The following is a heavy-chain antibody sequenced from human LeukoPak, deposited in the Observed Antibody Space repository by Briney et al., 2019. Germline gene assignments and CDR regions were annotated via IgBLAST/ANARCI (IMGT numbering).Heavy chain of an antibody. CDR3: ARVRSSGDPPPPAIDD. Sequence: SETLSLTCTVSAGSNSSYYWSWTRQPPGKGLEWIGYIYYSGSTNYNPSLKSRVTISVDTSKNQFSLKLSSVNAADTAVYYCARVRSSGDPPPPAIDDWGQGTLVTVSS. V-gene: IGHV4-59*01. D-gene: IGHD2-15*01. CDR1: AGSNSSYY. J-gene: IGHJ4*02. CDR2: IYYSGST.